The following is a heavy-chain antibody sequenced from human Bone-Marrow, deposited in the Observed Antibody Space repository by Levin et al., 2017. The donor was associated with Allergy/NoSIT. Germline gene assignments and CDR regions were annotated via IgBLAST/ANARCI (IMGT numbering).Heavy chain of an antibody. V-gene: IGHV1-18*01. CDR2: ISAYNGNT. Sequence: ASVKVSCKASGYTFTSYGISWVRQAPGQGLEWMGWISAYNGNTNYAQKLQGRVTMTTDTSTSTAYMELRSLRSDDTAVYYCARERGIIGVRGVIKAEKPDYYGMDVWGQGTTVTVSS. D-gene: IGHD3-10*01. CDR1: GYTFTSYG. CDR3: ARERGIIGVRGVIKAEKPDYYGMDV. J-gene: IGHJ6*02.